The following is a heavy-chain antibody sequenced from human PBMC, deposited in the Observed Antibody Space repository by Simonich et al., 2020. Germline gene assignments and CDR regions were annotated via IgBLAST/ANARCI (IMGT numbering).Heavy chain of an antibody. D-gene: IGHD1-1*01. CDR2: IRAYNSNT. J-gene: IGHJ3*02. CDR1: GYTFTSYG. Sequence: QVQLVQSGAEVKKPGASVKVSCKASGYTFTSYGISGVRQAAGQGLEWKGWIRAYNSNTNYAQKLQGRVTMTTDTSTSTAYMELRSLRSDDTAEYYCARSTTGTTAFDIWGQGTMVTVSS. CDR3: ARSTTGTTAFDI. V-gene: IGHV1-18*01.